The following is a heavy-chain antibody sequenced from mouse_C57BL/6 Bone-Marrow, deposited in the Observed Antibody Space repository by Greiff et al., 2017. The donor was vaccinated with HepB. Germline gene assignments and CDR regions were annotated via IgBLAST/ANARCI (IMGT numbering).Heavy chain of an antibody. V-gene: IGHV1-69*01. D-gene: IGHD2-1*01. J-gene: IGHJ2*01. CDR2: IDPSDSYT. CDR1: GYTFTSYW. CDR3: ASEGGNYGNYFDY. Sequence: VQLQQPGAELVMPGASVKLSCKASGYTFTSYWMHWVKQRPGQGLEWIGEIDPSDSYTNYNQKFKGKSTLTVDKSSSTAYMQLSSLTSEDSAVYYCASEGGNYGNYFDYWGQGTTLTVSS.